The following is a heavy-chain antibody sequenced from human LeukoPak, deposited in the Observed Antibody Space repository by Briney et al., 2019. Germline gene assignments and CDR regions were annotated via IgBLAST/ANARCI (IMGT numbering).Heavy chain of an antibody. V-gene: IGHV6-1*01. CDR1: GDSVSNNIAT. CDR2: TYYRSRWGN. CDR3: VRDSDDYYWALDF. D-gene: IGHD3-10*01. Sequence: SQTLSLTCAISGDSVSNNIATWNWVRQSPSRGLEWLGRTYYRSRWGNDYAISVKSRITISPDTSRNQFSLQLNSVTPEDTAVYYCVRDSDDYYWALDFWGQGTPVTVPS. J-gene: IGHJ4*02.